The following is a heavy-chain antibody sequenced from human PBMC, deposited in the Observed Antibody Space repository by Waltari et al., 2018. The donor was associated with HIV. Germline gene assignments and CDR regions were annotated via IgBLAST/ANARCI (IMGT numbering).Heavy chain of an antibody. V-gene: IGHV1-2*02. CDR2: TNPKRGGT. D-gene: IGHD2-2*01. J-gene: IGHJ6*02. Sequence: QVQLVQSGAEVKKPGASVKVSCKASGYTFTGYYMHWVRQAPGQGLEWMGWTNPKRGGTNYARKFKGRVTMTRETAISQAYMERSRLRSDDTAVYYWAREPVPAAIVGGYGMDVWGQGTTVTVSS. CDR1: GYTFTGYY. CDR3: AREPVPAAIVGGYGMDV.